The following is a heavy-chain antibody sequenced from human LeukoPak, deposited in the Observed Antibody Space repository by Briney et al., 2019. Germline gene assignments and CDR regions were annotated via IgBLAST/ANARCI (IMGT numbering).Heavy chain of an antibody. J-gene: IGHJ4*02. V-gene: IGHV4-4*07. CDR1: AGPISRYY. Sequence: SETLSLTCTVSAGPISRYYWSWIRQPAGKGLEWIGRIYTSGSTNYNPSLKSRVTISVDKSKNQFSLKLSSVTAADTAVYYCARLSYYDSSGYFDYWGQGTLVTVSS. CDR2: IYTSGST. CDR3: ARLSYYDSSGYFDY. D-gene: IGHD3-22*01.